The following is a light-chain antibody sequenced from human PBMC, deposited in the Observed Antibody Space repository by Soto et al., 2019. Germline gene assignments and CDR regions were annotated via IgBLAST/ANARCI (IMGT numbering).Light chain of an antibody. CDR2: DAS. CDR1: QDIKNY. Sequence: DIRMTQSPSSLSASVRDRVTITCQASQDIKNYLNWYQQKPGKAPKLLIFDASKLETGVPSRFTGSGSGTHFTFTIISLQPEDFATYYCQQYVNLPLTFGGGTKVELK. V-gene: IGKV1-33*01. CDR3: QQYVNLPLT. J-gene: IGKJ4*01.